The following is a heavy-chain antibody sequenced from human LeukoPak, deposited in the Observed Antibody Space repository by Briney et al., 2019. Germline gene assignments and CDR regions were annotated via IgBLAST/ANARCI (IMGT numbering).Heavy chain of an antibody. CDR3: SKDVSRTGWYVLPYFDQ. D-gene: IGHD6-19*01. J-gene: IGHJ4*02. CDR1: GFTFSNYG. CDR2: IWHDGSNE. V-gene: IGHV3-33*06. Sequence: GGPLRLSCAPSGFTFSNYGMHWVRQAPGKGLEWVAVIWHDGSNEYYADSVRGRFTISRDNSKYTLYLQMSSLRLGDKDTYFCSKDVSRTGWYVLPYFDQWGQGTLVTVSS.